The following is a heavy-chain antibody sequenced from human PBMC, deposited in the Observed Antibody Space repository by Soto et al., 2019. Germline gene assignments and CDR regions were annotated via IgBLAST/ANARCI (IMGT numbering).Heavy chain of an antibody. D-gene: IGHD3-9*01. J-gene: IGHJ4*02. Sequence: QLHMQESGPGPVKPSETLSLTCTVSGDSISSSGYYWAWIRQPPGKGLEWIGNIDYRGSTYYNTSLTRRVALSVDTSKNQFSLKATSVTAADTAVYYCSRHVSVSGFDYYFDQWGQGTLVTVSS. CDR1: GDSISSSGYY. V-gene: IGHV4-39*01. CDR2: IDYRGST. CDR3: SRHVSVSGFDYYFDQ.